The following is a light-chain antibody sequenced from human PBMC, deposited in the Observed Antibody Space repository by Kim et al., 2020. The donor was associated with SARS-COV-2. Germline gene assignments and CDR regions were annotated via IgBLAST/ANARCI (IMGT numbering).Light chain of an antibody. CDR3: QQYDSYSYS. V-gene: IGKV1-5*02. Sequence: SASVRARVTIICRSSESSRSWLDWYQQRPRKAPSILIYDAADLESEVPSRFSGSGSGTEFTLAISSLQTDDFAAYYCQQYDSYSYSFGQGTKLEI. CDR2: DAA. CDR1: ESSRSW. J-gene: IGKJ2*03.